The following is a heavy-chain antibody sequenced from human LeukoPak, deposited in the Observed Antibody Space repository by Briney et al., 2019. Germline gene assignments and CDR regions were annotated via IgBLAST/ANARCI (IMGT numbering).Heavy chain of an antibody. J-gene: IGHJ6*03. CDR2: INPNSGGT. D-gene: IGHD6-6*01. Sequence: GASVKVSCKASGYTFTGYYMRWVRQAPGQGLEWMGWINPNSGGTNYAQKFQGRVTMTRDTSISTAYMELSRLRSDDTAVYYCARDRRAARPGYMDVWGKGTTVTVSS. CDR3: ARDRRAARPGYMDV. CDR1: GYTFTGYY. V-gene: IGHV1-2*02.